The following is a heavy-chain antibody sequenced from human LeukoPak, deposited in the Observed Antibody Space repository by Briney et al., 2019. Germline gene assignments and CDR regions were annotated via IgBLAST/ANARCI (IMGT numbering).Heavy chain of an antibody. J-gene: IGHJ4*02. Sequence: PGGSLRLSCAASGFTFSSYEMNWVRQAPGKGLEWVSYISSSGSTIYYADSVKGRFTISRDNSKNTLYLQMNSLRAEDTAVYYCAIKVGATSGEGSDYWGQGTLVTVSS. CDR1: GFTFSSYE. CDR3: AIKVGATSGEGSDY. D-gene: IGHD1-26*01. CDR2: ISSSGSTI. V-gene: IGHV3-48*03.